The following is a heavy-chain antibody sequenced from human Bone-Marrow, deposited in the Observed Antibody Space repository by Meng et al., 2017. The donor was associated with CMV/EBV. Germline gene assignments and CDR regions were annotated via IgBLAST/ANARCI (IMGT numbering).Heavy chain of an antibody. V-gene: IGHV3-21*06. D-gene: IGHD5-12*01. Sequence: GESLKISCAVSGFTFSNYNMNWVRQAPGKGLEWVSSISSSSSHIYYADSVKGRFTISRDNAKNSLFLQMNSLRAEDTAVYYCAREVAPTKGYGMDVWGQGTTVTVSS. CDR3: AREVAPTKGYGMDV. CDR1: GFTFSNYN. J-gene: IGHJ6*02. CDR2: ISSSSSHI.